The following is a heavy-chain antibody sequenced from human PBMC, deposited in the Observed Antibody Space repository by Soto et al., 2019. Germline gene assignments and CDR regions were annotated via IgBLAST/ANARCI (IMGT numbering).Heavy chain of an antibody. CDR2: ISAYNGNT. D-gene: IGHD3-22*01. Sequence: ASVKVSCKASGYTFTSYGISWVRQAPGQGLEWMGWISAYNGNTNYAQKLQGRVTMTTDTSTSTAYMELRSLRSDDTAVYYCARATYYYDTSGYYPDAFDIWGQGTMVTVSS. V-gene: IGHV1-18*04. J-gene: IGHJ3*02. CDR3: ARATYYYDTSGYYPDAFDI. CDR1: GYTFTSYG.